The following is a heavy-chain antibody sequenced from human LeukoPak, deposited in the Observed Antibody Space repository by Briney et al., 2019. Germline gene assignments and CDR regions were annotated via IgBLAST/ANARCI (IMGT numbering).Heavy chain of an antibody. CDR1: GFTFSSYG. CDR3: AALRGYFDL. V-gene: IGHV3-30*03. J-gene: IGHJ2*01. Sequence: GGSLRLSCAASGFTFSSYGMHWVRQAPGKGLEWVAVISYDGSNKYYADSVKGRFTISRDNSKNTLYLQMNSLRAEDTAVYYCAALRGYFDLWGRGTLVTVSS. CDR2: ISYDGSNK.